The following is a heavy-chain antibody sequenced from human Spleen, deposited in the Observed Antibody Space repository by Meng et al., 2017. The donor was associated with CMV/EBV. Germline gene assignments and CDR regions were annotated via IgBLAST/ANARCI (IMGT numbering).Heavy chain of an antibody. D-gene: IGHD3-3*02. CDR3: ARLSRGNWFDP. CDR2: ISYSGST. CDR1: GGSISSGGYY. V-gene: IGHV4-31*03. Sequence: CTVSGGSISSGGYYWSWIRQHPGKGLEWIGYISYSGSTYYNPSLKSRVTISVDTSKNQFSLKLSSVTAADTAVYYCARLSRGNWFDPWGQGTLVTVSS. J-gene: IGHJ5*02.